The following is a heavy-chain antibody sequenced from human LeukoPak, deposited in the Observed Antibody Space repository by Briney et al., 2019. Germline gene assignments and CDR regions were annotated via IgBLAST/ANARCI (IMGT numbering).Heavy chain of an antibody. Sequence: SETLSLTCTVSGGSISSGNSFWGWIRQPPGKGLEWIGTIYYSGSTYYNPSLKSRVTISVDTSKNQFSLKLSSVTAADTAVYYCARLGIIFGVVHRFDPWGQGTLVTVSS. V-gene: IGHV4-39*01. CDR3: ARLGIIFGVVHRFDP. CDR1: GGSISSGNSF. CDR2: IYYSGST. J-gene: IGHJ5*02. D-gene: IGHD3-3*01.